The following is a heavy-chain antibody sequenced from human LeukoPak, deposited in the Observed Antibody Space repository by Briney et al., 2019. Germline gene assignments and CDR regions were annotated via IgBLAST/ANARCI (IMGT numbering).Heavy chain of an antibody. CDR2: IYTSGST. Sequence: SQTLSLTCTVSGGSISSDSYYWSWIRQPAGKGLEWNGRIYTSGSTNYNPSLKSRVTISVDTSKNQFSLKLHSVTVADTAMDKCSREWVVVAAPLEYWGEGTLVTVSS. CDR1: GGSISSDSYY. D-gene: IGHD2-2*01. J-gene: IGHJ4*02. CDR3: SREWVVVAAPLEY. V-gene: IGHV4-61*02.